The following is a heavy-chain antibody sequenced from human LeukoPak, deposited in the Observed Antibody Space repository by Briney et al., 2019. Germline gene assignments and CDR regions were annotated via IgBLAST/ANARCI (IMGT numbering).Heavy chain of an antibody. CDR2: IWYDGTKN. J-gene: IGHJ6*02. Sequence: SGGPLRLSCAASGFTFSRYGMHWVRQAPGKGLEWVAGIWYDGTKNYYGDSVKGRFTVSRDNSKNTLYLEMNSLRAEDTAVYYCARDVMSGGGYDPHYGMDVWGQGTTVTVSS. CDR1: GFTFSRYG. D-gene: IGHD5-12*01. V-gene: IGHV3-33*01. CDR3: ARDVMSGGGYDPHYGMDV.